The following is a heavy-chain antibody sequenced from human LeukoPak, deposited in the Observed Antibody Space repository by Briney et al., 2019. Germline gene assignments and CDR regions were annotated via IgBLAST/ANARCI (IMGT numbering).Heavy chain of an antibody. CDR1: GYXFTTYW. Sequence: GESLKISCNGSGYXFTTYWICWVRQMPGKGLEWMGIIYPGDSDTRYSPSFQGQVTISADKSISTAYLQWSSLKASDTAMYYCARRRAGYCSGGSCQYYFDYWGQGTLVTVSS. CDR3: ARRRAGYCSGGSCQYYFDY. V-gene: IGHV5-51*01. J-gene: IGHJ4*02. D-gene: IGHD2-15*01. CDR2: IYPGDSDT.